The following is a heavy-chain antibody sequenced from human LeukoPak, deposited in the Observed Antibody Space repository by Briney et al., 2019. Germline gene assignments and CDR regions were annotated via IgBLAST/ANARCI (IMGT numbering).Heavy chain of an antibody. CDR3: TTDQGYIYYFDY. D-gene: IGHD2-2*02. V-gene: IGHV3-15*04. CDR2: KERRSDGGTA. Sequence: PRGSLRISCAASGFSFRKSWSNRVPQAAVERLDSVSPKERRSDGGTADYAAFAKGRFTMLRDDSKNTLYLQMNSLETEDTAVYYCTTDQGYIYYFDYWGQGTLVTVSS. CDR1: GFSFRKSW. J-gene: IGHJ4*02.